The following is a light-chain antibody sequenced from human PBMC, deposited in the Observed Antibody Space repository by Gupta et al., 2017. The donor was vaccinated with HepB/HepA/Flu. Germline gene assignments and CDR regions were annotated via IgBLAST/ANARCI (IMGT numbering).Light chain of an antibody. CDR3: SSYAGSNICV. CDR2: EIS. V-gene: IGLV2-8*01. CDR1: SSDVGGYNY. J-gene: IGLJ1*01. Sequence: QSALTQPPSASGSPGQSVPISCTGTSSDVGGYNYVSWYQRHPGKAPKVIIYEISKRPSGVPDRFSGSRSGNTASLTVSGHQADDEAEYFCSSYAGSNICVFGTGTTVTVL.